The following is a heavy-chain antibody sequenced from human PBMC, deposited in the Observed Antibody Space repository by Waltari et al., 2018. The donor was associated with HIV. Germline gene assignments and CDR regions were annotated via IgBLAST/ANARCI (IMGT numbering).Heavy chain of an antibody. D-gene: IGHD3-22*01. J-gene: IGHJ6*02. CDR1: GGSISSYY. CDR3: ARDYYDSSGSSYGMDV. V-gene: IGHV4-59*01. CDR2: IYYSGST. Sequence: QVQLQESGPGLVKPSETLSLTCTVSGGSISSYYWSWIRRPPGKGLEWIGYIYYSGSTNYNPSLKSRVTISVDTSKNQFSLKLSSVTAADTAVYYCARDYYDSSGSSYGMDVWGQGTTVTVSS.